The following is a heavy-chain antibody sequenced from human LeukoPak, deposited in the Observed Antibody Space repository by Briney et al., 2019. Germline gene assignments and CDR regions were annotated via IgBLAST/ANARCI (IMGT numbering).Heavy chain of an antibody. CDR2: ISTRGNFI. CDR3: ARGLSDGVTYAFEI. Sequence: GGSLRLSCKGTGFIFSDYFVSRIRQAPGKGLEWIAYISTRGNFIFYSDSVKGRFTISRDDAKNSLYLQMNSLKDADTAVYYCARGLSDGVTYAFEIWGQGTMVTVSS. J-gene: IGHJ3*02. D-gene: IGHD3-3*01. V-gene: IGHV3-11*01. CDR1: GFIFSDYF.